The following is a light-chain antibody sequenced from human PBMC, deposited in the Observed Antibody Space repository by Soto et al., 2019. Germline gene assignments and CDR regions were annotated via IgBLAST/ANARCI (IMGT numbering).Light chain of an antibody. CDR1: QSLLHSNGYNY. J-gene: IGKJ4*01. Sequence: DIVMTQSPLSLPVTPGEPASISCRSSQSLLHSNGYNYLDWYLQKPGQSPQLLIYLGSSRASGVPDRFSGSGSGTDFTVKISRVEAEDVGVYYCMEALQSPLTFGGGTKVEIK. CDR3: MEALQSPLT. CDR2: LGS. V-gene: IGKV2-28*01.